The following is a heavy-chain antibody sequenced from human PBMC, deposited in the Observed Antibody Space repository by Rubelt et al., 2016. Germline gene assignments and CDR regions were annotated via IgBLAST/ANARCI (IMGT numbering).Heavy chain of an antibody. D-gene: IGHD3-22*01. J-gene: IGHJ4*02. V-gene: IGHV4-39*07. CDR3: ARDDPIVVGCFDY. CDR1: GGSISSGSYY. CDR2: VYYSGRT. Sequence: QLQLQESGPGLVKPSETLSLTCTVSGGSISSGSYYWGWIRQPPGKELEWLGSVYYSGRTYYNPSLKSRVSMSADTSKNQFSLKLSSVTAADTAVYYCARDDPIVVGCFDYWGQGTLVTVSS.